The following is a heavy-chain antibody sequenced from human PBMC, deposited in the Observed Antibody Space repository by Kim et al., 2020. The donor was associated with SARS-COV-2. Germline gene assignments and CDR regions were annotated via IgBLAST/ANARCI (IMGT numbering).Heavy chain of an antibody. Sequence: RTKDDADAVRGRFTISQDNSNNTLYLQMNSLGAEDTAVYYCAGMDYFDYWGQGTLVTVSS. J-gene: IGHJ4*02. V-gene: IGHV3-30*01. CDR2: RTK. CDR3: AGMDYFDY.